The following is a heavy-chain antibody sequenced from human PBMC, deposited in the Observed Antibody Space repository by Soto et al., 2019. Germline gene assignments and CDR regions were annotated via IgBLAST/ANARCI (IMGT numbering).Heavy chain of an antibody. CDR1: GFTFTNYG. CDR3: AKGERIFGVVMGIMDV. J-gene: IGHJ6*02. Sequence: GGSLRLSCAASGFTFTNYGMHWVRQAPGKGLEWVAVISYDGNFKYYADSVKGRFTISRDNFENTLYLQMNSLSAEDTAVYYCAKGERIFGVVMGIMDVWGQGTTVTVSS. CDR2: ISYDGNFK. V-gene: IGHV3-30*18. D-gene: IGHD3-3*01.